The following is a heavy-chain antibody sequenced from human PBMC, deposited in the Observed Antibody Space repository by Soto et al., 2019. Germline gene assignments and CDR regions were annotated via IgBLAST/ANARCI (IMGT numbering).Heavy chain of an antibody. D-gene: IGHD6-25*01. V-gene: IGHV3-23*01. Sequence: GGSLRLSCAASGFTFNTNAMSWVRQAPGKGLEWVSSISGTGSRTYYADSVKGRFTIARDNSKNTVSLQMNNLRAEDTGLYYCTKDTGYLSMDAWGQGPTVTVSS. CDR3: TKDTGYLSMDA. CDR1: GFTFNTNA. CDR2: ISGTGSRT. J-gene: IGHJ6*02.